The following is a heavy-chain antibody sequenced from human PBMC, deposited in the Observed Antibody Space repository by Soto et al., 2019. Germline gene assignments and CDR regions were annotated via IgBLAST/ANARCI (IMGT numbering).Heavy chain of an antibody. CDR2: INSGNGNT. J-gene: IGHJ6*02. D-gene: IGHD2-21*02. V-gene: IGHV1-3*01. CDR1: GYTFTGYA. Sequence: QVQLVQSGAEVKKPGASVQVSCKTSGYTFTGYAIHWVRQAPGQRLEWMGWINSGNGNTKYSQKFQGRVTITRDTSANQVYRDLTSLRSEDTVVYPCAGGDPSPASYVMDVWGQGTTAPVPS. CDR3: AGGDPSPASYVMDV.